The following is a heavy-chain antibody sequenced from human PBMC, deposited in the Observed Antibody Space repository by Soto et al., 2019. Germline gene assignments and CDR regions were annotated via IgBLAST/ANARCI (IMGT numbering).Heavy chain of an antibody. Sequence: SGAEVKEPGASVKVSCRASGYTFTNYAIHWVRQAPGPRLEWMGWLNPGNGNTKYPQKFQGRVTITRDTSASTAYMFLSSLRSEDTAVYYCARDQGIPYCGGDCYSDWYFDLWGRGTLVTVSS. V-gene: IGHV1-3*01. CDR3: ARDQGIPYCGGDCYSDWYFDL. D-gene: IGHD2-21*01. J-gene: IGHJ2*01. CDR1: GYTFTNYA. CDR2: LNPGNGNT.